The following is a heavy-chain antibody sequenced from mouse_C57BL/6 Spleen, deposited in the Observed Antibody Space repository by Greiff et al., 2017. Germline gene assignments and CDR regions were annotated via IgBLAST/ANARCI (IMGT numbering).Heavy chain of an antibody. D-gene: IGHD2-5*01. Sequence: VQLQQSGPELVKPGASVKISCKASGYTFTDYYMNWVKQSHGKSLEWIGDINPNNGGTSYNQKFKGKATLTVDKSSSTAYMELRSLTSEDSAVYYCARKSNYVRGAMDYWGQGTSVTVSS. J-gene: IGHJ4*01. CDR1: GYTFTDYY. V-gene: IGHV1-26*01. CDR2: INPNNGGT. CDR3: ARKSNYVRGAMDY.